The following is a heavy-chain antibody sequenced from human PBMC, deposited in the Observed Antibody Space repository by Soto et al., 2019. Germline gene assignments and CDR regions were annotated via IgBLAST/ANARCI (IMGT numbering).Heavy chain of an antibody. D-gene: IGHD2-15*01. CDR3: ARGRRSEDFVVVVAATRPEYYFDY. Sequence: SETLSLTCAVYGGSVSGYYWSWIRQPPGKGLKWIGEINHSGSTNYNPSLKSRVTISVDTSKNQFSLKLISVTAADTAVYYCARGRRSEDFVVVVAATRPEYYFDYWGQGTLVTSPQ. J-gene: IGHJ4*02. CDR1: GGSVSGYY. CDR2: INHSGST. V-gene: IGHV4-34*01.